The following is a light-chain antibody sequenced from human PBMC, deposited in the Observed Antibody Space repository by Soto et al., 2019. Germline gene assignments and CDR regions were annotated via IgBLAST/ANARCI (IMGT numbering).Light chain of an antibody. J-gene: IGKJ1*01. Sequence: EIVMTQSPATLSVSPGEVAALSCRASQSISSNLAWYQQKPGQAPRLLIFGASTRATGIPARFSGSASGTEFTLAISSLQSEDFAVYYCQQYYDWPLTFGQGTKVEIK. CDR2: GAS. CDR3: QQYYDWPLT. CDR1: QSISSN. V-gene: IGKV3-15*01.